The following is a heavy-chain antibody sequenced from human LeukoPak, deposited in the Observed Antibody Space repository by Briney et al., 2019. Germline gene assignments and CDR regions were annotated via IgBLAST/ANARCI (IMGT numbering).Heavy chain of an antibody. D-gene: IGHD3-3*01. V-gene: IGHV3-23*01. J-gene: IGHJ4*02. Sequence: ETLSLTCTVSGGSISSSSYYWGWIRQPPGKGLEWVSGISGSGGSTYYADSVKGRFTISRDNSKNTLYLQMNSLRAEDTAVYYCAKTPVDFWSGFYTHFDYWGQGTLVTVSS. CDR2: ISGSGGST. CDR1: GGSISSSSYY. CDR3: AKTPVDFWSGFYTHFDY.